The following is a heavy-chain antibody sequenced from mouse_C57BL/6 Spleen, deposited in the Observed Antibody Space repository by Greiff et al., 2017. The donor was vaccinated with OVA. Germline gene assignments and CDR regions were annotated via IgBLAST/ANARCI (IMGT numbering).Heavy chain of an antibody. CDR1: GYTFTSYW. V-gene: IGHV1-50*01. CDR2: IDPSDSYT. J-gene: IGHJ3*01. D-gene: IGHD4-1*01. Sequence: QVQLKQSGAELVKPGASVKLSCKASGYTFTSYWMQWVKQRPGQGLEWIGEIDPSDSYTNYNQKFKGKATLTVDTSSSTAYMQLSSLTSEDSAVYYCASPLTGFAYWGQGTLVTVSA. CDR3: ASPLTGFAY.